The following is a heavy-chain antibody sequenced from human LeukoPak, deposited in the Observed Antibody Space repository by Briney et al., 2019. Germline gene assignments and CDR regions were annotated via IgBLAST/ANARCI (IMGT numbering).Heavy chain of an antibody. CDR3: ATLSSTTSCYDH. V-gene: IGHV4-39*02. D-gene: IGHD2-2*01. CDR2: IYYTGNA. Sequence: SETLSLTCTVSGGSISSSNYYWGWIRQPPGKGLEWIGTIYYTGNAYYNPSLKSRVTISVDTSKSHFSLKLSSVTAADTAVYYCATLSSTTSCYDHWGQGTLVPVSS. J-gene: IGHJ5*02. CDR1: GGSISSSNYY.